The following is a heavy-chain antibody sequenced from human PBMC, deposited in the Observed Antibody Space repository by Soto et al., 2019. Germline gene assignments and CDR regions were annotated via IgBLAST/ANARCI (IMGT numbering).Heavy chain of an antibody. CDR2: IYYSGST. D-gene: IGHD6-25*01. CDR1: GGSISSSSYY. J-gene: IGHJ5*02. CDR3: ARRRSTTGWFDP. Sequence: QLQLQESGPGLVKPSETLSLTCTVSGGSISSSSYYWGWIRQPPGKGLEWIGNIYYSGSTYYNPSLKSRGTISVDTSKNQFSLKLSSVTAADTAVYYCARRRSTTGWFDPWGQGTLVTVSS. V-gene: IGHV4-39*01.